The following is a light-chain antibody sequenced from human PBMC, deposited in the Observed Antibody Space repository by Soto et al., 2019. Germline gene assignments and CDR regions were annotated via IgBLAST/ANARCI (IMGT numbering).Light chain of an antibody. CDR1: NSDVGGYNY. CDR2: TVS. CDR3: YSFAGSYYWV. J-gene: IGLJ7*01. Sequence: QLVLTQPRSVSGSPGQSVTISCTGTNSDVGGYNYVSWYQHRPGKAPKLIIYTVSQRPSGVPDRFSGSKSGNTASLTISGLQAEDEADYYCYSFAGSYYWVFGGGTQLTVL. V-gene: IGLV2-11*01.